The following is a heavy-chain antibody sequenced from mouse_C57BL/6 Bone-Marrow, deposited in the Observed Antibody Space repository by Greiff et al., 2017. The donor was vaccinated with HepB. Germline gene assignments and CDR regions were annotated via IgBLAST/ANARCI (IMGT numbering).Heavy chain of an antibody. V-gene: IGHV1-52*01. CDR1: GYTFTSYW. J-gene: IGHJ2*01. CDR3: ARRNGDYFDY. CDR2: IDPSDSET. Sequence: VQLQQPGAELVRPGSSVKLSCKASGYTFTSYWMHWVKQRPIQGLEWIGNIDPSDSETHYNQKFKDKATLTVDKSSSTAYMQLSSLTSEDSAVNYCARRNGDYFDYWGQGTTLTVSS.